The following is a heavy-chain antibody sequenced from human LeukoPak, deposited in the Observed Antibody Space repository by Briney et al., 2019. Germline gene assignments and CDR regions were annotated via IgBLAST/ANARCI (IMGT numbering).Heavy chain of an antibody. CDR3: AREGYDYVWGSYRNRMFDY. CDR2: INAGNGNT. J-gene: IGHJ4*02. CDR1: GYTFTSYG. D-gene: IGHD3-16*02. V-gene: IGHV1-3*03. Sequence: ASVKVSCKASGYTFTSYGISWVRQAPGQRLEWMGWINAGNGNTKYSQEFQGRVTITRDTSASTAYMELSSLRSEDMAVYYCAREGYDYVWGSYRNRMFDYWGQGTLVTVSS.